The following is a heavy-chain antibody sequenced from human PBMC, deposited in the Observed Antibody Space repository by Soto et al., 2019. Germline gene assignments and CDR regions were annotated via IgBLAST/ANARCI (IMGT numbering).Heavy chain of an antibody. Sequence: PGESLKISCKGSGDHFTSYWISWVRQMPGKGLEWMGRIDPSDSYTNYSPSFQGHVTISADKSISTAYLQWSSLKASDPAMYCCSTYYDFRCGYPEGGDYGKDVWGQGTTFTVAS. V-gene: IGHV5-10-1*01. CDR2: IDPSDSYT. CDR1: GDHFTSYW. CDR3: STYYDFRCGYPEGGDYGKDV. D-gene: IGHD3-3*01. J-gene: IGHJ6*02.